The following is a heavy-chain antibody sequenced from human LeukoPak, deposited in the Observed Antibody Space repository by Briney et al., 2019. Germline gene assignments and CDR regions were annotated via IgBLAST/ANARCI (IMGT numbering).Heavy chain of an antibody. J-gene: IGHJ4*02. CDR2: ISYSGST. CDR1: GGSISGYY. Sequence: SETLSLTCTVSGGSISGYYWSWIRQPPGKGLEWLGFISYSGSTSYNPSLKSRVTISVGTSKNQFSLNPRSVTAADTAVYYCARRDSSGWYYFDYWGQGTLVTVSS. V-gene: IGHV4-59*01. D-gene: IGHD6-19*01. CDR3: ARRDSSGWYYFDY.